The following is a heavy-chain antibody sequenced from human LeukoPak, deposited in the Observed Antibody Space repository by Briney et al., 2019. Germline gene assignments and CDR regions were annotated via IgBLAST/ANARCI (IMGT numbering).Heavy chain of an antibody. CDR3: AKGRYSYGRYYFDY. CDR1: GFTFSSYA. J-gene: IGHJ4*02. D-gene: IGHD5-18*01. V-gene: IGHV3-23*01. Sequence: GGSLRLSCAASGFTFSSYAMSWVRQAPGKGLEWVSSISGSGGNTYYADSVKGRFTISRDNSKNTLYMQMNSLRAEDTAVYYCAKGRYSYGRYYFDYWGQGTLVTVSS. CDR2: ISGSGGNT.